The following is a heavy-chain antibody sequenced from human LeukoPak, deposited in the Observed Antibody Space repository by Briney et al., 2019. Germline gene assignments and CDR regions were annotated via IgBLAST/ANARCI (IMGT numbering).Heavy chain of an antibody. CDR3: ARYTGGGVY. Sequence: GGSLRLSCAVSGFTFSSGYMHWVRQPPGKGPVWVSRISSDGSNTIYADPVKGRFTISRDDARNTLYLQMNSLRDADTAVYYCARYTGGGVYWGQGTLVTVSS. CDR1: GFTFSSGY. D-gene: IGHD2-2*02. J-gene: IGHJ4*02. V-gene: IGHV3-74*01. CDR2: ISSDGSNT.